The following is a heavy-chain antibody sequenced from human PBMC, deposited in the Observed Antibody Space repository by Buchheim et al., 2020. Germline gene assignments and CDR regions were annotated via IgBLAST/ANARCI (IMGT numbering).Heavy chain of an antibody. CDR3: AKDTNYDSSGYYGHLFDY. Sequence: EVQLVESGGGLVQPGGSLRLSCAASGFTFSSYAMSWVRQAPGKGLEWVSAISGSGGSTSYADSVKGRFTISRDNSKNTLYLQMNRLRAEDTAVYYCAKDTNYDSSGYYGHLFDYWGQGTL. V-gene: IGHV3-23*04. CDR1: GFTFSSYA. CDR2: ISGSGGST. D-gene: IGHD3-22*01. J-gene: IGHJ4*02.